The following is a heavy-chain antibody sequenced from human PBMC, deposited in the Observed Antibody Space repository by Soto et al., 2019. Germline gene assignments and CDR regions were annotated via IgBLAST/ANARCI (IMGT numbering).Heavy chain of an antibody. CDR1: GYTFTSYG. J-gene: IGHJ5*02. CDR3: XXXXXXSXWFDP. V-gene: IGHV1-18*01. Sequence: QVQLVQSGAEVKKPGASVKVSCKASGYTFTSYGISWVRQAPGQGLEWMGWISAYNGNTNYAQKLQGRVTMTTDTXXXXXXXXXXXXXXXXXXXXXXXXXXXXSXWFDPWGQGTLVTVSS. CDR2: ISAYNGNT.